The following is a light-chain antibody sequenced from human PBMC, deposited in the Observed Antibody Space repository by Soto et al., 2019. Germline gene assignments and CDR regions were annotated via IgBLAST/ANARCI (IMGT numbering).Light chain of an antibody. Sequence: DIQMTQSPSSLSASVGDRLTITCRESQSIRRYLNWYQQKPGKAPNVLIYVASSLQSEVPSRFSGSGSGTDFTLTISSLQPEDFATDYCQQLNSYTLTFGGGTKVDIK. J-gene: IGKJ4*01. CDR3: QQLNSYTLT. CDR1: QSIRRY. CDR2: VAS. V-gene: IGKV1-9*01.